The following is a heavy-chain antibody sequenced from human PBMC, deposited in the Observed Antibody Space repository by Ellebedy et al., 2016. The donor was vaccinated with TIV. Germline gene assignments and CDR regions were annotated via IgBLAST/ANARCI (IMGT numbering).Heavy chain of an antibody. Sequence: GESLKISXAASGFTFSDSGMSWVRQAPGKGLEWVSTISGSGGGIYYADSVKGRFTISRDRAKGTVYLQMNSLRTEDTAVYYCAKDEQWLAKVLEYWGQGTLVTVTS. CDR2: ISGSGGGI. CDR3: AKDEQWLAKVLEY. CDR1: GFTFSDSG. V-gene: IGHV3-23*01. D-gene: IGHD6-19*01. J-gene: IGHJ4*02.